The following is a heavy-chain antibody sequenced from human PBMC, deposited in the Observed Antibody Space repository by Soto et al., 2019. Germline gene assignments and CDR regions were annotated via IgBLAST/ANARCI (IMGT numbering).Heavy chain of an antibody. J-gene: IGHJ3*01. CDR2: IASKTYGATR. D-gene: IGHD2-8*01. CDR3: TRLPPEWFRTTPFDF. V-gene: IGHV3-49*04. Sequence: EVQLVESRGGLIQPGRSLRLSCTGFGFRFSDYAVTWVRQTPGKGLEWVGFIASKTYGATREYAASVKGRFIISRDDPKSIAYLQMNGLKIEDTAVYFCTRLPPEWFRTTPFDFWGQGTRVTVSS. CDR1: GFRFSDYA.